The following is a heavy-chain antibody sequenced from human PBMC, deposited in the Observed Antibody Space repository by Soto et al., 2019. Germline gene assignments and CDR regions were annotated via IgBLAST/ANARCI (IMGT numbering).Heavy chain of an antibody. J-gene: IGHJ4*02. Sequence: EVQLLDSGGGLVQPGGSLRLSCAASGFTFNNYAMTWVRQAPGKGLEWVSAISGGGDTTSYADSVKGPFTVSRDGSKNTLYLQMSSLRAEGTSLYYCAKGRGGSGSLTPRVDFWGQGTLVTVSS. CDR1: GFTFNNYA. V-gene: IGHV3-23*01. CDR3: AKGRGGSGSLTPRVDF. D-gene: IGHD3-10*01. CDR2: ISGGGDTT.